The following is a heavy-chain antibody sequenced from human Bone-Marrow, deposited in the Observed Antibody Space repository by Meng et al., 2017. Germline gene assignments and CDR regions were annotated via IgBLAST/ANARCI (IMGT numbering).Heavy chain of an antibody. V-gene: IGHV3-15*01. J-gene: IGHJ4*01. CDR3: TTGVSVTSY. D-gene: IGHD3-16*01. CDR2: IKSETDGGTT. CDR1: GFTFSNAW. Sequence: GESLKISCAASGFTFSNAWMSWVRQAPGKGLEWVGRIKSETDGGTTDYAAPVKGRFTISRDDSENTLYPQLNSLKTEDTAVYYCTTGVSVTSYWGHGTLVTVSS.